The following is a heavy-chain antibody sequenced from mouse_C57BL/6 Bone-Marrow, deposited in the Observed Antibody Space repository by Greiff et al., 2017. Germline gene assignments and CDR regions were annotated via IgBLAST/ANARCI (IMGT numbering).Heavy chain of an antibody. CDR1: GYTFTSYW. V-gene: IGHV1-59*01. J-gene: IGHJ4*01. Sequence: VQLQQPGAELVRPGTSVKLSCKASGYTFTSYWMHWVKQRPGQGLEWIGVIDPSDSYTNYNQKFKGKATLTVDTSSSTAYMQLSSLTSEDSAVYYCAQPNWDYAMDYWGQGTSVTVSS. CDR2: IDPSDSYT. D-gene: IGHD4-1*01. CDR3: AQPNWDYAMDY.